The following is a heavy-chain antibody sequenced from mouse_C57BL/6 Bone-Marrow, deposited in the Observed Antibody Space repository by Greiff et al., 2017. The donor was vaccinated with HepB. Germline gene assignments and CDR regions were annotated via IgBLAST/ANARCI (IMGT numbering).Heavy chain of an antibody. V-gene: IGHV1-59*01. CDR1: GYTFTSYW. CDR2: IDPSDSYT. Sequence: QVHVKQSGAELVRPGTSVKLSCKASGYTFTSYWMHWVKQRPGQGLEWIGVIDPSDSYTNYNQKFKGKATLTVDTSSSTAYMQLSSLTSEDSAVYYCARLYDYDNYFDYWGQGTTLTVSS. J-gene: IGHJ2*01. CDR3: ARLYDYDNYFDY. D-gene: IGHD2-4*01.